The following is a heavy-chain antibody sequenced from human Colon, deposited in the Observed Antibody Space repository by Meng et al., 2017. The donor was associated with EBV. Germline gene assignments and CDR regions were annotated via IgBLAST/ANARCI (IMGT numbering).Heavy chain of an antibody. CDR1: GGSFRGYY. J-gene: IGHJ4*02. Sequence: QVQLQQWGAGLLKPSXTLSLSCAVYGGSFRGYYWTWIRQPPGKGLEWVAEINYSENTNYSPSLKSRVTISIDTSKNQFSLKLSSVTAADTAIYYCARRPTGIDYWGQGPRVTVYS. V-gene: IGHV4-34*01. CDR2: INYSENT. D-gene: IGHD2-8*02. CDR3: ARRPTGIDY.